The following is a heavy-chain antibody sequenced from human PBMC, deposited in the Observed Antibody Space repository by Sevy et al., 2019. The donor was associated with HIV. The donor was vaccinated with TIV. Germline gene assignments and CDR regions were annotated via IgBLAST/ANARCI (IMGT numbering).Heavy chain of an antibody. CDR1: GFTFKDDF. V-gene: IGHV3-21*01. CDR2: ISSRSTFT. CDR3: ARDRDDYASGRRHPYYYYHGMDV. Sequence: GGSLRLSCVGSGFTFKDDFMTWVRQAPGKGLEWVSSISSRSTFTNYADSVKGRFTISRDNARNSMFLQMNSVGPGDTAVYYCARDRDDYASGRRHPYYYYHGMDVWGQGTTVTVSS. J-gene: IGHJ6*02. D-gene: IGHD3-10*01.